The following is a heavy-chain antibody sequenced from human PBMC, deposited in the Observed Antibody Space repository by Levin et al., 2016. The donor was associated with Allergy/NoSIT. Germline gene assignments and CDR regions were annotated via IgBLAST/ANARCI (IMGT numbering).Heavy chain of an antibody. Sequence: GGSLRLSCAASGFTFSNHWVHWVRQAPGQGLVWVSRINSDGSSTSYADSVKGRFTISRDNSKNTLYLQMNTLRAEDTGMYYCARASMAEGVFDPWGQGTLVTVSS. CDR1: GFTFSNHW. J-gene: IGHJ5*02. V-gene: IGHV3-74*01. D-gene: IGHD2-8*01. CDR2: INSDGSST. CDR3: ARASMAEGVFDP.